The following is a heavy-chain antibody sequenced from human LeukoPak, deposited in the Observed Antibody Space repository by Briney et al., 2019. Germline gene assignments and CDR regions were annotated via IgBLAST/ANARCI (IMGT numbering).Heavy chain of an antibody. V-gene: IGHV3-9*01. CDR2: ISWNSGSI. CDR1: GFTFDDYA. D-gene: IGHD1-26*01. CDR3: AKEDGGSYY. J-gene: IGHJ4*02. Sequence: PGGSLRFSCAASGFTFDDYAMHWVRQAPRKGLEWVSGISWNSGSIGYADSVKGRFTISRDNAKNSLYLQMNSLRAEDTALYYCAKEDGGSYYWGQGTLVTVSS.